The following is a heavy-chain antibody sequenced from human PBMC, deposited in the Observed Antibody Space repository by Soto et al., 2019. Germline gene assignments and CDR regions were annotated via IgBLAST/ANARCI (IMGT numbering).Heavy chain of an antibody. J-gene: IGHJ6*02. CDR2: FYYSGST. CDR3: AREQRITPRTIAGDYYYGMDV. Sequence: SETLSLPCTLSGGSVSSGSYYWGWIRQPPGKGLAWIGFFYYSGSTNYNPPLKSRVTRSVDTSKNQFSLKLSSVTAADTAVYYCAREQRITPRTIAGDYYYGMDVWGQGTTVT. CDR1: GGSVSSGSYY. V-gene: IGHV4-61*01. D-gene: IGHD1-20*01.